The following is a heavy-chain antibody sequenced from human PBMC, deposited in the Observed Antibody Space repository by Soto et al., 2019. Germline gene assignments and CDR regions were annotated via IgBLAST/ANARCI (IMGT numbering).Heavy chain of an antibody. D-gene: IGHD2-15*01. CDR2: ISSSGSTI. CDR3: ARDHRVVVVAATRYYGMDV. CDR1: GFTFSSYE. J-gene: IGHJ6*02. V-gene: IGHV3-48*03. Sequence: GGSLRLSCAASGFTFSSYEMNWVRQAPGKGLEWVSYISSSGSTIYYADSVKGRFTISRDNAKNSLYLQMNSLRAEDTAVYYCARDHRVVVVAATRYYGMDVWGQGTTVTVSS.